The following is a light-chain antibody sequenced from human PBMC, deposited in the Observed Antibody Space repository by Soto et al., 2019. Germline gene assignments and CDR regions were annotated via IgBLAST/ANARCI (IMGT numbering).Light chain of an antibody. J-gene: IGLJ3*02. CDR2: EVT. V-gene: IGLV2-23*02. CDR1: SSDVGSYNL. CDR3: CSYAGSSTWV. Sequence: QSALTQPASVSGSPGQSITISCTGTSSDVGSYNLVSWYQQHPGKAPKLMISEVTKRPSGISARFSGFKSGNTASLTISGLQAEDESDYYCCSYAGSSTWVFGGGTKLTVL.